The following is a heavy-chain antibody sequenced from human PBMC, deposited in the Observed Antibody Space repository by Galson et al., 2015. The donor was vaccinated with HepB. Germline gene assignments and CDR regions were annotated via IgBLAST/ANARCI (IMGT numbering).Heavy chain of an antibody. CDR2: ISYDGSNK. J-gene: IGHJ4*02. CDR1: GLIFRYYS. Sequence: SLRLSCATSGLIFRYYSIHWVRQAPGKGLEWVALISYDGSNKYYADSVKGRFTISRDNSKNTLYLQMDSLRPDDTAVYYCARDKGGSYYFDYWGQGTLVTVSS. V-gene: IGHV3-30*04. CDR3: ARDKGGSYYFDY. D-gene: IGHD1-26*01.